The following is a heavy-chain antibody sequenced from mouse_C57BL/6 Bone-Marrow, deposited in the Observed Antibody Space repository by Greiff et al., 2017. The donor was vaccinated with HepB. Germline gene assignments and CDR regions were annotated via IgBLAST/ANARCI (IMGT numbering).Heavy chain of an antibody. CDR3: ARRRANFHFDY. V-gene: IGHV1-52*01. J-gene: IGHJ2*01. Sequence: VQLQQPGAELVRPGSSVKLSCKASGYTFTSYWMHWVKQRPIQGLEWIGNIDPSDSETHYNQKFKDKATLTVDKSSGTAYMQLSSLTSEDSAVYYCARRRANFHFDYWGQGTTLTVSS. CDR2: IDPSDSET. CDR1: GYTFTSYW. D-gene: IGHD3-1*01.